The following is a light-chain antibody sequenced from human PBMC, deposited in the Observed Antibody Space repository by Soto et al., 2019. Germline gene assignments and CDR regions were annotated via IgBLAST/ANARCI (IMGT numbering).Light chain of an antibody. CDR2: DNN. V-gene: IGLV1-51*01. CDR3: GTWDSSLSAVV. J-gene: IGLJ2*01. Sequence: QSVLTQPPSGSAAPGQRVTISCSGSSSNIGNNYVSWYQQLPGTAPKLLIYDNNKRPSGIPDRFSGSKSGTSATLGITGLQTGDEADYYCGTWDSSLSAVVFGGGTQLT. CDR1: SSNIGNNY.